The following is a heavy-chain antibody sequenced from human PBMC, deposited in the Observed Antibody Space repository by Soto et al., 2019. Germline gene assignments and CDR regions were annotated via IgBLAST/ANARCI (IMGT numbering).Heavy chain of an antibody. CDR1: GFTFSPYW. CDR2: IKDDGGDE. J-gene: IGHJ5*02. V-gene: IGHV3-7*05. CDR3: AGGSGWISDT. Sequence: EVQLVESGGGLVQPGGSLRLSCAASGFTFSPYWMSWVRQAPGKGLEWVAIIKDDGGDEHYLEAVRGRFTISRDNAKKSLYLAMDSPRVEDTAVYYCAGGSGWISDTWGQGTLVTVSS. D-gene: IGHD6-19*01.